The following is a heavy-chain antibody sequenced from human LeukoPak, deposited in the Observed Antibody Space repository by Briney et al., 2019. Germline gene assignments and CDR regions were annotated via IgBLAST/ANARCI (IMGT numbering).Heavy chain of an antibody. CDR3: ARGPIVVVPYYFDY. CDR1: GGSISSSSYY. J-gene: IGHJ4*02. Sequence: SETLSLTCTVSGGSISSSSYYWGWIRQPPGKGLEWIGSIYYSGSTYYNPSLKSRVTISVDTSKNQFSLKLSSVTAADTAVYYCARGPIVVVPYYFDYWGQGTLVTVSS. V-gene: IGHV4-39*01. CDR2: IYYSGST. D-gene: IGHD3-22*01.